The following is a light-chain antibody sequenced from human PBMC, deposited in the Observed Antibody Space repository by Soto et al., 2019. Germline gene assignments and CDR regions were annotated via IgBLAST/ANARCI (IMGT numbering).Light chain of an antibody. V-gene: IGLV1-51*01. Sequence: QSVLMQPPSVSAAPGQKVTISCSGSSSNIGNNYVSWYQQLPGTAPKLLMYDNNKRPSGIPDRFSGSKSGTSATLGITGLQTGDDADYYCGTWDSSLSAEVVFGGGTKVTVL. CDR2: DNN. J-gene: IGLJ2*01. CDR3: GTWDSSLSAEVV. CDR1: SSNIGNNY.